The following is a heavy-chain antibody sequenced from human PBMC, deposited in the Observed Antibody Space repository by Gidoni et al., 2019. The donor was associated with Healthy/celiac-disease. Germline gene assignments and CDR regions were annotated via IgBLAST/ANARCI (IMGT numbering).Heavy chain of an antibody. D-gene: IGHD6-13*01. J-gene: IGHJ4*02. CDR2: ISSNGGST. Sequence: VQLVESGGGLVQPGGSLSISCSASGFTFSSYAMHWVRQAPGKGLEYVSAISSNGGSTYYADSVKGRFTISRDNSKNTMYLQMSSLRAEDTAVYYCFIAAAGLGFDYWGQGTLVTVSS. CDR1: GFTFSSYA. CDR3: FIAAAGLGFDY. V-gene: IGHV3-64D*06.